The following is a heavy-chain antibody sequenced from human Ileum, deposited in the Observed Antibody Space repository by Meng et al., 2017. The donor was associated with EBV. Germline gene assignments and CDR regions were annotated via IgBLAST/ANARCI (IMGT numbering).Heavy chain of an antibody. CDR2: FNSQADET. J-gene: IGHJ1*01. CDR3: ASGFCDFRDH. Sequence: LETGALRRRPVASANVTANPSDDSVLHFGMSWVRQPPGQGLEWRGGFNSQADETHSEDRCQGRVSLVTATSTKTFYTELRGLRSDDTAVYYCASGFCDFRDHWGQGTLVTVSS. D-gene: IGHD4-17*01. CDR1: DDSVLHFG. V-gene: IGHV1-18*01.